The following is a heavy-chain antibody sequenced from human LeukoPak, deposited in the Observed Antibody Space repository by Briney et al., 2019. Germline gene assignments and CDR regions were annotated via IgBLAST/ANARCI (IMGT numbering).Heavy chain of an antibody. CDR1: GGSISSSSYY. D-gene: IGHD5-24*01. J-gene: IGHJ4*02. CDR2: IYYSGST. CDR3: ARHDRMATIKYYFDY. V-gene: IGHV4-39*01. Sequence: SETLSLTCTVSGGSISSSSYYWGWIRQPPGKGLEWIGSIYYSGSTYYNPSLKSRVTISVDTSKNQFSLKLSSVTAADTAVYYCARHDRMATIKYYFDYWGQGTLVTVSS.